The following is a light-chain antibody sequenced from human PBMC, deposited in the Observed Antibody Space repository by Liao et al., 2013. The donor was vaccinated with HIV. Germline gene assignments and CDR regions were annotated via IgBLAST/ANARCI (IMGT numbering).Light chain of an antibody. V-gene: IGLV3-1*01. CDR2: QDA. J-gene: IGLJ2*01. Sequence: SYELTQPPSVAVSSGQTASVTCSGDKLGNKYVSWYQQKPGQSPVLVIYQDAKRPSGIPERFSGSTSGNTATLTISGTQAMDEADYYCQAWDSSTVVFGGGTKLTVL. CDR1: KLGNKY. CDR3: QAWDSSTVV.